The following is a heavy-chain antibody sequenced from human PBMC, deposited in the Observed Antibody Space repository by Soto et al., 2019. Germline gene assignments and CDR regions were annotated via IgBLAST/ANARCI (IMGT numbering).Heavy chain of an antibody. CDR3: ARVPDYYDSSGYYLPYGMDV. J-gene: IGHJ6*02. D-gene: IGHD3-22*01. CDR2: ISYDGSNK. V-gene: IGHV3-30-3*01. Sequence: SLRLSCAASGFTFSSYAMHWVRQAPGKGLEWVAVISYDGSNKYYADSVKGRFTISRDNSKNTLYLQMSSLRAEDTAVYYCARVPDYYDSSGYYLPYGMDVWGQGTTVTV. CDR1: GFTFSSYA.